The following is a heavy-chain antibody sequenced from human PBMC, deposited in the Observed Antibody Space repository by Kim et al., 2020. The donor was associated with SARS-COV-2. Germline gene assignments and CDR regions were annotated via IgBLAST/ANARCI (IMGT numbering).Heavy chain of an antibody. CDR1: GFIFRSYG. CDR2: ISSSSSMI. Sequence: GGSLRLSCAASGFIFRSYGMNWVRQAPGKGLEWVSYISSSSSMIYYADSVKGRFTNSRDNAKNSLYLQMNSLRDEDTAVYYCARDNQLLWFGESPPTSDWFDPWGQGTLVTVSS. V-gene: IGHV3-48*02. J-gene: IGHJ5*02. D-gene: IGHD3-10*01. CDR3: ARDNQLLWFGESPPTSDWFDP.